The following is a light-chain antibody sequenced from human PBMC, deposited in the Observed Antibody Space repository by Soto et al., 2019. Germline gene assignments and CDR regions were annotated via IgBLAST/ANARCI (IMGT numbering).Light chain of an antibody. CDR2: HAS. J-gene: IGKJ1*01. CDR3: QQYHFFWT. CDR1: RSISSW. Sequence: DIQMTQSPSTLSASVGTRVTMTCRASRSISSWLAWYQQKPGSAPKLLLHHASTLESGVPSRFSGSGSGTEFTLTISSLQPDDFATYYCQQYHFFWTFGQGTKVDIK. V-gene: IGKV1-5*01.